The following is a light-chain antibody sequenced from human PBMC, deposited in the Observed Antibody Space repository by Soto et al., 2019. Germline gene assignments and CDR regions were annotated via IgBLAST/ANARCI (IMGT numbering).Light chain of an antibody. V-gene: IGKV3-15*01. CDR3: QQYRGWPRT. J-gene: IGKJ1*01. Sequence: EIVLTQSPATLSVSPGERVTLSCRASQSLDINLAWYQQKPGQAPRLLIYGASTRATDMSGTFSGRGSGTEFTLTINNLRPEDFAVYYCQQYRGWPRTFGQGTKVEIK. CDR2: GAS. CDR1: QSLDIN.